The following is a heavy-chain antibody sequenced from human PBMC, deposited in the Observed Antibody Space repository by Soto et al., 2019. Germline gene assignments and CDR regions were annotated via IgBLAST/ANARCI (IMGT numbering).Heavy chain of an antibody. CDR2: ISRSSSTI. D-gene: IGHD3-3*01. V-gene: IGHV3-48*01. Sequence: EVQLVESGGGLVQPGGSLRLSCAASGFTFSSYSMNWVRQAPGQGLEWVSYISRSSSTIYYADSVKGRFTISRDNAKNSLYLQMHSLRAEDTAVYYCARDGDFWSGRKDGRFDYWGQGTLVTVSS. J-gene: IGHJ4*02. CDR1: GFTFSSYS. CDR3: ARDGDFWSGRKDGRFDY.